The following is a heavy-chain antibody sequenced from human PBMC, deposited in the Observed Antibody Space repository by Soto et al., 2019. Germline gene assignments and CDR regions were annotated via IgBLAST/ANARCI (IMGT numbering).Heavy chain of an antibody. Sequence: QVQVVESGGGVVQPGRSLRLSCEASGFPFGSHGMHWVRQAPGKGLEWVAFIWYDGSHKDYAASVRGRFTISRDDSKNTLYLQRDNLRGEDTAIYYCARDVAATGAARWLDPWGQGTMVSVSS. CDR3: ARDVAATGAARWLDP. V-gene: IGHV3-33*01. D-gene: IGHD6-13*01. CDR1: GFPFGSHG. J-gene: IGHJ5*02. CDR2: IWYDGSHK.